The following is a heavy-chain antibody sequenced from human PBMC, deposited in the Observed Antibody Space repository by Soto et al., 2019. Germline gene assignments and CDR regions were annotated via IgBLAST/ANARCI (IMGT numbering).Heavy chain of an antibody. CDR1: GYSVSSSDYY. V-gene: IGHV4-39*01. D-gene: IGHD2-15*01. CDR3: APLSVSLSGPYGIHF. Sequence: SETLSLTCSVSGYSVSSSDYYWAWIRQPPGKGLEWIGSMLYSGLTYYNPSLKSRVTLSVDTSKNQFSVRLNSVTASDTAVYYCAPLSVSLSGPYGIHFWGQGTTVTVSS. CDR2: MLYSGLT. J-gene: IGHJ6*02.